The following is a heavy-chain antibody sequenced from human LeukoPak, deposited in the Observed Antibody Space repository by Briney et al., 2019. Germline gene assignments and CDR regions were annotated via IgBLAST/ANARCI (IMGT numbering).Heavy chain of an antibody. J-gene: IGHJ4*02. Sequence: KPSETLSLTCAVYGGSFSGYYWSWIRQPPGKGLEWIGEINHSGSTNYNPSLKSRVTISVDTSKNQFSLKLSSVTAADTAVYYCARSNTYYYDSSGYYFIHWGQGTLVTVSS. CDR3: ARSNTYYYDSSGYYFIH. D-gene: IGHD3-22*01. CDR2: INHSGST. V-gene: IGHV4-34*01. CDR1: GGSFSGYY.